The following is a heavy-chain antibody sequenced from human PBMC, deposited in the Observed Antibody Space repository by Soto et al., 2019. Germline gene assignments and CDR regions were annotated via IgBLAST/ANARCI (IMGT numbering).Heavy chain of an antibody. CDR2: IRSKANSYAT. Sequence: TGGSLRLSCAASGFTFSGSAMHWVRQASGKGLEWVGRIRSKANSYATAYAASVKGRFTISRDDSKNTAYLQMNSLKTEDTAVYYCTRLTTVTTMDYWGQGTLVTVSS. J-gene: IGHJ4*02. V-gene: IGHV3-73*01. CDR1: GFTFSGSA. CDR3: TRLTTVTTMDY. D-gene: IGHD4-17*01.